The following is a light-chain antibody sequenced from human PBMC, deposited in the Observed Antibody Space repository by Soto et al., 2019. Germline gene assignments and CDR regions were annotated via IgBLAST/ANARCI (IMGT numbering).Light chain of an antibody. CDR2: DAS. CDR3: QQRSNWPPIT. Sequence: EVVMTQSTATLSVSPGECVTLPCRTNQGIGDTLAWYQHKPGQAPRLLIYDASNRATGIPARFSGSGSGTDFTLTISSLEPEDFAVYYCQQRSNWPPITFGQGTRLEIK. V-gene: IGKV3-11*01. J-gene: IGKJ5*01. CDR1: QGIGDT.